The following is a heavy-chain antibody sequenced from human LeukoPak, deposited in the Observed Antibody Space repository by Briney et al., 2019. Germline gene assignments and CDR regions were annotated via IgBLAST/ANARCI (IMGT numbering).Heavy chain of an antibody. CDR1: GGTFSSYA. D-gene: IGHD3-22*01. Sequence: ASVKVSCKASGGTFSSYAISWVRQAPGQGLEWMGGIIPIFGTANYAQKFQGRVTITADESTSTAYMELSSLRSEDTAVYYCARGITADYYDSSPPGYWGQGTLVTVSS. CDR3: ARGITADYYDSSPPGY. J-gene: IGHJ4*02. V-gene: IGHV1-69*13. CDR2: IIPIFGTA.